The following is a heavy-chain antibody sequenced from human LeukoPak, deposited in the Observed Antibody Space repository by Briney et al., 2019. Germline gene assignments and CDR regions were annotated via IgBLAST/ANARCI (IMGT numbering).Heavy chain of an antibody. CDR3: AKGKWELLPDFDY. CDR1: GFTFDDYA. Sequence: GGSLRLSCAASGFTFDDYAMHWVRQAPGKGLEWVSGISWNSGSIGYADSVKGRFTISRANAKNSLYLQMNSLRAEDTALYYCAKGKWELLPDFDYWGQGTLVTVSS. D-gene: IGHD1-26*01. V-gene: IGHV3-9*01. CDR2: ISWNSGSI. J-gene: IGHJ4*02.